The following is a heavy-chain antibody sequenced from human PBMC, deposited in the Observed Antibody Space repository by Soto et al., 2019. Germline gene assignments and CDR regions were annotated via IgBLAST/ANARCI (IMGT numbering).Heavy chain of an antibody. Sequence: SVKVSCKASGDTFSFYTINWVRQAPGLGLEWMGRVNPILSMSNYAQKFQGRDTITADKSTSTAYMELSSLRSEDTAVYYCARHRDGYKSTLFDYWGQGTLVAVSS. CDR1: GDTFSFYT. CDR3: ARHRDGYKSTLFDY. D-gene: IGHD5-12*01. J-gene: IGHJ4*02. V-gene: IGHV1-69*02. CDR2: VNPILSMS.